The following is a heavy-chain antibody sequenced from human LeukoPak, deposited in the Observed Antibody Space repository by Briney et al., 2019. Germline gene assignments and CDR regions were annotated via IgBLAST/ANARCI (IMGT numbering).Heavy chain of an antibody. J-gene: IGHJ6*02. D-gene: IGHD2-21*01. CDR3: ARIPLPVFYYGMDV. V-gene: IGHV3-21*01. CDR2: ISSSSSYI. CDR1: GFTFSSYS. Sequence: PGGSLRLSCAASGFTFSSYSMNSVRQAQGKGLEWVSSISSSSSYIYYADSVKGRFTISRDNAKNSLYLQMNSLRAEDTAVYYCARIPLPVFYYGMDVWGQGTTVTVSS.